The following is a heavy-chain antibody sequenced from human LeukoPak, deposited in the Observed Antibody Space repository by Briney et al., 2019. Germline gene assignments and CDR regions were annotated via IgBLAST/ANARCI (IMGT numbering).Heavy chain of an antibody. D-gene: IGHD6-13*01. V-gene: IGHV3-21*01. Sequence: PGGSLRLSCAASGFTFSSYSMNWVRQAPGKGLEWVSSISSSSSYIYYADSVKGRFTISRDNAKNSLYLQMNSLRAEDTAVYYCARDHSSSGLYYFDYWGQGTLVTVSS. CDR2: ISSSSSYI. CDR1: GFTFSSYS. CDR3: ARDHSSSGLYYFDY. J-gene: IGHJ4*02.